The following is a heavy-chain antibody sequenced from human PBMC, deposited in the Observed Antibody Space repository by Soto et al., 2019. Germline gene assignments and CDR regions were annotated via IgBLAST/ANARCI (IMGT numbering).Heavy chain of an antibody. CDR3: ARSRTAAGYFDY. Sequence: SETLSLTCAVYGGSFSGYYWSWIRQPPGKGLEWIGEINHSGSTNYNPSLKSRVTISVDTSKNQFSLKLSSVTAADTAVYYCARSRTAAGYFDYWGQGTLVTVSS. V-gene: IGHV4-34*01. CDR2: INHSGST. D-gene: IGHD6-13*01. CDR1: GGSFSGYY. J-gene: IGHJ4*02.